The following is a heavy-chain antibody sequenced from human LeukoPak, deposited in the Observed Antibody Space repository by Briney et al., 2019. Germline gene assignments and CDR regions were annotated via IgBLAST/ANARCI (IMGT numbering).Heavy chain of an antibody. V-gene: IGHV4-39*02. Sequence: SETLSLTCTVSGGSISSSSYYWGWIRQPPGKGLEWIGSIYYSGSTYYNPSLKSRVTISVDTSKNQFSLKLSSVTAADTAVYYCAREVSSGWYLVFDYWGQGTLVTVSS. CDR3: AREVSSGWYLVFDY. CDR1: GGSISSSSYY. J-gene: IGHJ4*02. D-gene: IGHD6-19*01. CDR2: IYYSGST.